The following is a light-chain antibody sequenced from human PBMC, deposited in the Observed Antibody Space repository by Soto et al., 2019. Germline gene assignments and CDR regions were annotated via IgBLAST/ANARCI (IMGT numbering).Light chain of an antibody. CDR1: QNIYTY. CDR3: QQIYINILS. CDR2: ASS. Sequence: DIQLTQSPSSLSASVGDRVTISCRASQNIYTYVNWYQLKPGKAPKLLIFASSTLQSGVPSRFSGSGCGPAFNPTISSRQPEVFADYYCQQIYINILSFGGGTRVEL. J-gene: IGKJ4*01. V-gene: IGKV1-39*01.